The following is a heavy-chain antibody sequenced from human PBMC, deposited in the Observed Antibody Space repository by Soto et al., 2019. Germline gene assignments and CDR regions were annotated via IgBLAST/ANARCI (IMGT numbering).Heavy chain of an antibody. CDR3: AKGGRLGSGNYYNPYYFDY. D-gene: IGHD3-10*01. CDR1: GFTFSSYG. CDR2: ISYDGSNK. V-gene: IGHV3-30*18. J-gene: IGHJ4*02. Sequence: QVQLVESGGGVVQPGRSLRLSCAASGFTFSSYGMHWVRQAPGKGLEWVAVISYDGSNKYYVDSVKGRFTISRDNSKNTLYPQMNSLRAEDTAVYYCAKGGRLGSGNYYNPYYFDYWGQGTLVTVSS.